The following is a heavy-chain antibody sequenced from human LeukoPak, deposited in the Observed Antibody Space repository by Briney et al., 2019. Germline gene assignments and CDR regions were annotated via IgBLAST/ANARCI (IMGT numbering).Heavy chain of an antibody. V-gene: IGHV4-59*08. J-gene: IGHJ4*02. CDR1: GGSISSYY. CDR3: ARRGIAVDY. D-gene: IGHD6-19*01. Sequence: KPSETLSLTCTVSGGSISSYYWSWIRQPPGKGLEWIGYIYYSGSTNYNLSLKSRVTISVDTSKNQFSLKLSSVTAADTAVYYCARRGIAVDYWGQGTLVTVSS. CDR2: IYYSGST.